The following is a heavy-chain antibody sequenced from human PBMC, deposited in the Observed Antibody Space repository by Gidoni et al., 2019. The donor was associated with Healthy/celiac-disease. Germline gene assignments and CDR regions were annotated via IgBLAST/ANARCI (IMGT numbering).Heavy chain of an antibody. V-gene: IGHV3-66*02. J-gene: IGHJ3*01. CDR3: SRGLDAFDL. CDR2: IYSGGSR. Sequence: EVQLVESGGGLVQPGWSLRLPCSASGFIVSGNYMNWVRQAPGKGLEWVSIIYSGGSRNYADSVKGRFTISRDNSKNTLYLQLNSLRAEDTAVYYCSRGLDAFDLWGQGTMVTVSS. CDR1: GFIVSGNY.